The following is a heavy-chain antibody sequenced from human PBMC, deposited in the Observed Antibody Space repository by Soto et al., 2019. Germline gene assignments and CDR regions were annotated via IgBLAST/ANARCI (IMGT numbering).Heavy chain of an antibody. CDR2: ITGSGGTT. V-gene: IGHV3-23*01. D-gene: IGHD3-22*01. J-gene: IGHJ4*02. Sequence: LRLSCAASGFTFITYAMCWVRQAPGKGLEWVSAITGSGGTTYYADSVRGRFTISRDNSKNTLYLQMNSLRAEDTAIYYCAKASSGYLFDYWGQGTLVTVSS. CDR3: AKASSGYLFDY. CDR1: GFTFITYA.